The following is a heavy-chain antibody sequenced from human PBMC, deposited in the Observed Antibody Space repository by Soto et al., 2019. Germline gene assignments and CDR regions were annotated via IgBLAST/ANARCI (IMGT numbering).Heavy chain of an antibody. CDR1: GFTFDYYW. J-gene: IGHJ4*02. V-gene: IGHV3-74*01. D-gene: IGHD3-22*01. CDR2: VHSGGTTT. CDR3: ARDYYKYYDSSGYYRSPAY. Sequence: GGSLRLSCAASGFTFDYYWMHWVRQAPGKGLVWVSRVHSGGTTTTYADSVKGRFTISRGNSRNTLFLQMNSLRAEDTAVYYCARDYYKYYDSSGYYRSPAYWGQGTLVTVSS.